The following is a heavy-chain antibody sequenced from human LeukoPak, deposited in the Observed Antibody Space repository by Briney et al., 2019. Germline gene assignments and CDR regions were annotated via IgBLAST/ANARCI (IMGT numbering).Heavy chain of an antibody. CDR1: GFTFDDYS. CDR2: ISWNSGSI. Sequence: PGGSLRLSCAASGFTFDDYSMHWVRQAPGKGLEWVSGISWNSGSIGYADSVKGRFTISRDNAKNSLYLQMNSLRAEDMALYYCAKDTAAAALSYFDYWGQGTLVTVSS. D-gene: IGHD6-13*01. J-gene: IGHJ4*02. CDR3: AKDTAAAALSYFDY. V-gene: IGHV3-9*03.